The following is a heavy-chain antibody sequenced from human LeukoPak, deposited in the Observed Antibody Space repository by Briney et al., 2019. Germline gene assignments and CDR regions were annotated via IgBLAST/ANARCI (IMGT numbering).Heavy chain of an antibody. CDR3: AKEKKYYYDGSGYPGYDY. D-gene: IGHD3-22*01. CDR1: GFTFSSYS. CDR2: IRYDGTNK. V-gene: IGHV3-30*02. J-gene: IGHJ4*02. Sequence: GGSLRLSCAASGFTFSSYSMNWVRQAPGKGLEWVAFIRYDGTNKYYADSVKGRFTISRDNSKNTLYLQMNSLRAEDTAVYYCAKEKKYYYDGSGYPGYDYWGQGTLVTVSS.